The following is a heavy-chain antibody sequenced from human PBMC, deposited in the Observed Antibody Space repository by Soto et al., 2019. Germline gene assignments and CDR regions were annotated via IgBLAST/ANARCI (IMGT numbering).Heavy chain of an antibody. J-gene: IGHJ6*02. D-gene: IGHD2-15*01. Sequence: GGSLRLSCAASGFTFSSYAMHWVRQAPGKGLEWVAVISSDGSNKYYADSVKGRFTISRDNSKNTLYLQMNSLRAEDTAVYYCARDYCSGGSCYSESGGMDVWGQGTTVTVSS. CDR3: ARDYCSGGSCYSESGGMDV. CDR2: ISSDGSNK. V-gene: IGHV3-30-3*01. CDR1: GFTFSSYA.